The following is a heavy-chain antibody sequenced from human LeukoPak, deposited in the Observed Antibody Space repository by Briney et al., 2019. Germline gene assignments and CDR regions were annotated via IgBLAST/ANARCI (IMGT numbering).Heavy chain of an antibody. CDR3: ARSSGYYSPFDP. Sequence: GSLRLSCADSGFTFIGYWMRWVRQALGEGLGWVANIKQDGSEKYYVDSVKGRFTISRDNAKNSLYLQMNSLRAEDTAVYYCARSSGYYSPFDPWGQGTLVTVSS. J-gene: IGHJ5*02. CDR1: GFTFIGYW. V-gene: IGHV3-7*01. D-gene: IGHD3-22*01. CDR2: IKQDGSEK.